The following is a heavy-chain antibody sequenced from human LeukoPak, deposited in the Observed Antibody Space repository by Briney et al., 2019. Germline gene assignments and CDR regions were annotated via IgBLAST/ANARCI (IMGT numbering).Heavy chain of an antibody. CDR1: GGSISSSSYY. V-gene: IGHV4-39*07. J-gene: IGHJ6*03. Sequence: SETLSLTCTVSGGSISSSSYYWGWIRQPPGKGLEWIGEINHSGSTNYNPSLKSRVTISVDTSKNQFSLKLSSVTAADTAVYYCARLNYYYYYMDVWGKGTTVTVSS. CDR3: ARLNYYYYYMDV. CDR2: INHSGST.